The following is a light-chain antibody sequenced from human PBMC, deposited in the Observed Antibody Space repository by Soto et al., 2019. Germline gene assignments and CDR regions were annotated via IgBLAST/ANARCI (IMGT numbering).Light chain of an antibody. Sequence: DIQMTQSPSSLSTSVGDRVTITCRASQNIRFYLNWYQQKPGKAPKLLIYAASRLQSGVPSRFSGSGSGTDFTLTISSLQPEDFATYYCQQSYSSPWTFGQGTKVEIK. J-gene: IGKJ1*01. CDR3: QQSYSSPWT. CDR2: AAS. V-gene: IGKV1-39*01. CDR1: QNIRFY.